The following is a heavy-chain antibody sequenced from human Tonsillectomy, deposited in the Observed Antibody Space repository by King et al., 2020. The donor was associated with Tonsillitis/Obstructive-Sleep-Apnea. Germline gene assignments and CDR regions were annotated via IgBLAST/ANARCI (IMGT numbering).Heavy chain of an antibody. V-gene: IGHV3-11*01. Sequence: VQLVESGGGLVKPGGSLRLSCAASGFTFSDYYMSWIRQAPGKGLEWVSYISRSVKTIYYADSVKGRFTISRDNAKNSLYLQMNSLRAEDTAVYYCARDQGSRYDDGSGYYHHYYYYYMDVWGKGTTVTVSS. CDR2: ISRSVKTI. CDR1: GFTFSDYY. J-gene: IGHJ6*03. D-gene: IGHD3-22*01. CDR3: ARDQGSRYDDGSGYYHHYYYYYMDV.